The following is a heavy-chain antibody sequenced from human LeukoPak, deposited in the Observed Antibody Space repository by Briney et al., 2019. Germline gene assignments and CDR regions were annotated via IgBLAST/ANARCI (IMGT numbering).Heavy chain of an antibody. V-gene: IGHV4-39*01. CDR2: IYYSGST. CDR3: ARQFGSGYWYYYYMDV. Sequence: SETLSLICTVSGGSISSSSYYWGWIRQPPGKGLEWIGSIYYSGSTYYNPSLKSRVTISVDTSKNQFSLKLSSVTAADTAVYYCARQFGSGYWYYYYMDVWGKGTTVTVSS. CDR1: GGSISSSSYY. J-gene: IGHJ6*03. D-gene: IGHD3-3*01.